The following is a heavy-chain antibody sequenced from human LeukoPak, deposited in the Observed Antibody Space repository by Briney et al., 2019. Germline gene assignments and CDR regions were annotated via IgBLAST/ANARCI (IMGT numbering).Heavy chain of an antibody. CDR1: GGSISTYY. J-gene: IGHJ4*02. Sequence: SETLSLTCTVSGGSISTYYWSWIRQPPGKGLEWIGYIYYTGSTNYNPSLKSRVTTSVDTSKSQFSLKLSSVTAADTAVYYCARSYYGSGSYYSFDYWGQGTLVTVSS. D-gene: IGHD3-10*01. CDR3: ARSYYGSGSYYSFDY. CDR2: IYYTGST. V-gene: IGHV4-59*01.